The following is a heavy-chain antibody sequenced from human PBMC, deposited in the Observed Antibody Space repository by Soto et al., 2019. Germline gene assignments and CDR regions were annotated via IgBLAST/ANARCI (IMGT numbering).Heavy chain of an antibody. D-gene: IGHD3-9*01. V-gene: IGHV5-51*01. CDR3: ARLRSTGWVGHSVYYFDY. J-gene: IGHJ4*02. CDR2: IYPGDSDT. Sequence: GESLKISCKGSGYSFTSYWIGWVRQMPGKGLEWMGIIYPGDSDTRYSPSFQGQVTISADKSISTAYLQWSSLKASDTAMYYCARLRSTGWVGHSVYYFDYWGQGTLVTVSS. CDR1: GYSFTSYW.